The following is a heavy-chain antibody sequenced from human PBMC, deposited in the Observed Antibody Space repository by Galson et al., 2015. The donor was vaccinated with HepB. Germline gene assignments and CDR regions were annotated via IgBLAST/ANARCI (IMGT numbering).Heavy chain of an antibody. CDR3: AKDRGGSSGWYYFDY. J-gene: IGHJ4*02. CDR1: GFSFSRYG. D-gene: IGHD6-19*01. CDR2: ISYDGSNK. Sequence: SLRLSCAASGFSFSRYGMHWVRQAPGKGLEWVAVISYDGSNKYYADSVKGRFTISRDNSKNTLYLQMNSLRAEDTAVYYCAKDRGGSSGWYYFDYWGQGTLVTVSS. V-gene: IGHV3-30*18.